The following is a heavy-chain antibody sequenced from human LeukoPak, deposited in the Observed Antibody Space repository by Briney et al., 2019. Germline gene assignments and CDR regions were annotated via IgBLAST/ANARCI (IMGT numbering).Heavy chain of an antibody. CDR1: GGSFSGYY. D-gene: IGHD5-18*01. V-gene: IGHV4-34*01. Sequence: SETLSLTCAVYGGSFSGYYWSWLRQPPGKGLEWLGEINHSGSTNYNPSLKSRVTISVDTSKTQFSLKLSSATAADTAVYYCARYNVDTAMVYFDYWGQGTLVTVSS. CDR3: ARYNVDTAMVYFDY. J-gene: IGHJ4*02. CDR2: INHSGST.